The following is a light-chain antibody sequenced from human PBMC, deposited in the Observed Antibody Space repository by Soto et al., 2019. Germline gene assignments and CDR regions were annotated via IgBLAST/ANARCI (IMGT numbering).Light chain of an antibody. V-gene: IGKV3-15*01. CDR3: QHYNFWPHS. Sequence: DIVLTQSPVTLSLSPGEVATLSCRASQSVRDNLAWYQQKPGQAPRLLIYRASIRATGVPARFSGSGSGTEFTLTISGLQSEDVSIYFCQHYNFWPHSFGQGTKV. CDR1: QSVRDN. J-gene: IGKJ2*01. CDR2: RAS.